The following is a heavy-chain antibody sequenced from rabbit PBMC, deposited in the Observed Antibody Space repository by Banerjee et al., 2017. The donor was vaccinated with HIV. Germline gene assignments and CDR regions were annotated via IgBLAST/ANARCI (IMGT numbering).Heavy chain of an antibody. CDR2: IYTGSSGST. CDR3: ARGLTYGGAGDTYGARLDL. J-gene: IGHJ3*01. V-gene: IGHV1S40*01. Sequence: QSLEESGGGLVQPGGSLTLTCTASGFSFSSGYDMCWVRQAPGKGLEWIACIYTGSSGSTYYASWAKGRFTIYKTSSTTVTLQMTSLTAADTATYFCARGLTYGGAGDTYGARLDLWGPGTLVTVS. CDR1: GFSFSSGYD. D-gene: IGHD6-1*01.